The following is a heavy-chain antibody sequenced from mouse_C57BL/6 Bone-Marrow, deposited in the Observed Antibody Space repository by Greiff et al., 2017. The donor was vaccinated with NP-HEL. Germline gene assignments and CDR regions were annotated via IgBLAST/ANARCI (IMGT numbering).Heavy chain of an antibody. J-gene: IGHJ3*01. CDR3: AKSGLYDGYSFAY. CDR2: IWSGGST. D-gene: IGHD2-3*01. Sequence: QVQLKESGPGLVQPSQSLSITCTVSGFSLTSYGVHWVRQPPGKGLEWLGVIWSGGSTDYNAAFISRLSISKDNPKSQVFFKMNSLQADDTAIYYCAKSGLYDGYSFAYWGQGTLVTVSA. V-gene: IGHV2-4*01. CDR1: GFSLTSYG.